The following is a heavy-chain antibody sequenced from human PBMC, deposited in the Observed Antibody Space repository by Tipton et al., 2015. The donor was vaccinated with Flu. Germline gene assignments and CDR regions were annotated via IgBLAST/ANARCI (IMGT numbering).Heavy chain of an antibody. Sequence: TLSLTCTVSGGSISGYYWTWIRQPPGKGLEWIGYIYYSGSTNYNPSLKSRVTISVDTSKNQFSLKLSSVTAADTAVYYCATEYRGGGNRYYFDYWSQGTLVTVSS. V-gene: IGHV4-59*01. CDR1: GGSISGYY. D-gene: IGHD4-23*01. J-gene: IGHJ4*02. CDR3: ATEYRGGGNRYYFDY. CDR2: IYYSGST.